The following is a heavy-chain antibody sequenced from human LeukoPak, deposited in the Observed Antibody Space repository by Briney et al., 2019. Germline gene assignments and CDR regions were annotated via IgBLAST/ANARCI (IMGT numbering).Heavy chain of an antibody. CDR2: ISSGSSYI. V-gene: IGHV3-21*01. J-gene: IGHJ2*01. Sequence: GGSLRLSCAASGFTFSSYSMNWVRQAPGKGLEWVSSISSGSSYIYYVDSVKGRFTVSRDNAKNSLYLQMNSLRAEDTAVYYCAGSDTIGYLPREWDYWYFDLWGRGTLVTVSS. CDR3: AGSDTIGYLPREWDYWYFDL. CDR1: GFTFSSYS. D-gene: IGHD3-22*01.